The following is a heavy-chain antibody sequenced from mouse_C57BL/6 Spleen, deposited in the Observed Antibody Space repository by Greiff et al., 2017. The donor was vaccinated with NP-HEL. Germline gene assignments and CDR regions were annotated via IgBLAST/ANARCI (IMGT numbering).Heavy chain of an antibody. V-gene: IGHV1-4*01. CDR1: GYTFTSYT. CDR3: ARIYYYGSENY. J-gene: IGHJ2*01. D-gene: IGHD1-1*01. Sequence: VQLQQSGAELARPGASVKMSCKASGYTFTSYTMHWVKQRPGQGLEWIGYINPSSGYTKYNQKFKDKATLTADKSSSTAYMQRSSLTSEDSAVYYCARIYYYGSENYWGQGTTLTVSS. CDR2: INPSSGYT.